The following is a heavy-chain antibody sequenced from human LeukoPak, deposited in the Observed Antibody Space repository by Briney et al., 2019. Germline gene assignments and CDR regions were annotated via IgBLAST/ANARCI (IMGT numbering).Heavy chain of an antibody. CDR2: TYYRSKWYN. V-gene: IGHV6-1*01. Sequence: SQTLSLTCAISGDSVSSNSAAWNWIRQSPSRGLEWLGRTYYRSKWYNDYAVSVKSRITINPDASKNQFSLQLNSVTPEDTAVYYCARDPGYSGYDYFWFDPWGQGTLVTVSS. CDR1: GDSVSSNSAA. CDR3: ARDPGYSGYDYFWFDP. D-gene: IGHD5-12*01. J-gene: IGHJ5*02.